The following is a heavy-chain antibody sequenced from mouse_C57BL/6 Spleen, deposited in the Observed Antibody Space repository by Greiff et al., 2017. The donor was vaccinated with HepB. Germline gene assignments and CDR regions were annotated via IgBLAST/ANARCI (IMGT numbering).Heavy chain of an antibody. CDR3: ARAYYYGSSYGFAY. D-gene: IGHD1-1*01. CDR2: IYPGSGST. V-gene: IGHV1-55*01. J-gene: IGHJ3*01. Sequence: QVQLQQPGAELVKPGASVKMSCKASGYTFTSYWITWVKQRPGQGLEWIGDIYPGSGSTNYNEKFKSKATLTVDTSSSTSYMQLSSLTSEDSAVYYCARAYYYGSSYGFAYWGQGTLVTVSA. CDR1: GYTFTSYW.